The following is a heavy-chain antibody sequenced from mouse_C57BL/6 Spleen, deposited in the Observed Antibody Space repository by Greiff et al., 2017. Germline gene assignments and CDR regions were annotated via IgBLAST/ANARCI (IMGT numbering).Heavy chain of an antibody. CDR3: AREDYYGSSSNYFDY. J-gene: IGHJ2*01. D-gene: IGHD1-1*01. V-gene: IGHV1-82*01. Sequence: VQLQQSGPELVKPGASVKISCKASGYAFSSSWMNWVKQRPGKGLEWIGRIYPGDGDTNYNGKFKGKATLTADKSSSTAYMQLSSLTSEDSAVYFCAREDYYGSSSNYFDYWGQGTTLTVSS. CDR1: GYAFSSSW. CDR2: IYPGDGDT.